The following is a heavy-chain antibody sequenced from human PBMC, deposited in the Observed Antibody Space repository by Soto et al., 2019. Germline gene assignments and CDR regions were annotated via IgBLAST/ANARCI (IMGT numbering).Heavy chain of an antibody. CDR1: GYSISSSNW. CDR2: IYYSGTT. Sequence: SETLSLTCAVSGYSISSSNWWGWIRQPPGKGLEWIGYIYYSGTTYYNPSLKSRVTISVDTSKNQFSLKPAAVTAADPAVYSCARDKITGLFAYWGQGTLVPVSS. D-gene: IGHD2-8*02. J-gene: IGHJ4*02. CDR3: ARDKITGLFAY. V-gene: IGHV4-28*03.